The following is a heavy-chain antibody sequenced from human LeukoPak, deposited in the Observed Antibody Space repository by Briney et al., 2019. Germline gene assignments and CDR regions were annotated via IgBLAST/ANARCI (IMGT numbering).Heavy chain of an antibody. J-gene: IGHJ4*02. CDR3: AKVSLPTVRGYDSSGYPPYYFDY. D-gene: IGHD3-22*01. CDR1: GFTFSSYA. Sequence: GGSLRLSCAASGFTFSSYAMSWVRQAPGKGLEWVSAISGSGGSTYYADSVKGRFTISRDNSKNTLYLQMNSLRAEDTAVYYCAKVSLPTVRGYDSSGYPPYYFDYWGQGTLVTVSS. CDR2: ISGSGGST. V-gene: IGHV3-23*01.